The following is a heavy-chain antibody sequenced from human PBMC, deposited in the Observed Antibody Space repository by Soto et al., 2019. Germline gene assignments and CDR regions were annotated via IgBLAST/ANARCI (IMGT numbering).Heavy chain of an antibody. D-gene: IGHD2-21*01. CDR3: APYIPPKHYFDY. V-gene: IGHV3-23*01. CDR2: IGYGGDT. Sequence: GGSLRLSCEASGITFNRYAIIWVRQAPGKGLEWVATIGYGGDTDYADSVKGRFTISRDNSKSTLYLQMNSLRTEDTAMYYCAPYIPPKHYFDYWGQGTLVTVSS. CDR1: GITFNRYA. J-gene: IGHJ4*02.